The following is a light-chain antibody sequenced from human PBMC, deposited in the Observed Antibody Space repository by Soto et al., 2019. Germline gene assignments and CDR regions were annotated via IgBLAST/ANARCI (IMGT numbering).Light chain of an antibody. CDR1: QSVSSSY. CDR2: DAS. J-gene: IGKJ4*01. CDR3: QQYGSSPLT. V-gene: IGKV3-20*01. Sequence: LAPGERATLSCRASQSVSSSYLAWYQQKPGQAPRLLIYDASSRATGIPDRFSGSGSGTDFTLTISRLEPEDLAVYYCQQYGSSPLTFGGGTKVDIK.